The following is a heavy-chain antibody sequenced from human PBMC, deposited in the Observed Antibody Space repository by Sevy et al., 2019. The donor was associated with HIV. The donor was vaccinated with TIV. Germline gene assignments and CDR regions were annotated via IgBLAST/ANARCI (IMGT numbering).Heavy chain of an antibody. J-gene: IGHJ6*02. Sequence: GGSLRLSCAASGFTFSSYSMNWVRQAPGKGLEWVSSISSSSSYIYYAGSVKGRFTISRDNAKKSLYLQMNSLRAEDTAVYYCAKFRVVYYYYGMDVWGQGTTVTVSS. CDR1: GFTFSSYS. CDR2: ISSSSSYI. D-gene: IGHD2-21*01. CDR3: AKFRVVYYYYGMDV. V-gene: IGHV3-21*01.